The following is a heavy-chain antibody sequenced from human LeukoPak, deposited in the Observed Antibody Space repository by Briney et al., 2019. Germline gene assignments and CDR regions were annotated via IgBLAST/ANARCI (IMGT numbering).Heavy chain of an antibody. Sequence: SETLSLTCTVSGGSISSGTYYWSWIRQHPGKGLEWIGYIYYSGSTYYNPSLKSRVTISVDTSKNQFSLKLSSVTAADTAVYYCAGSLGCSSTSCYSFFDYWGQGTLVTVSS. CDR3: AGSLGCSSTSCYSFFDY. CDR1: GGSISSGTYY. D-gene: IGHD2-2*01. V-gene: IGHV4-31*03. J-gene: IGHJ4*02. CDR2: IYYSGST.